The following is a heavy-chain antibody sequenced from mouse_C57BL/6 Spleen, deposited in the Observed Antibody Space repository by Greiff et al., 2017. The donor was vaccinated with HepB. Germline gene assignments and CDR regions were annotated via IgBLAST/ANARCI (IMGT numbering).Heavy chain of an antibody. CDR2: ISDGGSYT. J-gene: IGHJ2*01. V-gene: IGHV5-4*01. Sequence: EVHLVESGGGLVKPGGSLKLSCAASGFTFSSYAMSWVRQTPEKRLEWVATISDGGSYTYYPDNVKGRFTISRDNAKSNLYLQMSHLKSEDTAMYYCARDTRDYFDYWGQGTTLTVSS. CDR1: GFTFSSYA. CDR3: ARDTRDYFDY.